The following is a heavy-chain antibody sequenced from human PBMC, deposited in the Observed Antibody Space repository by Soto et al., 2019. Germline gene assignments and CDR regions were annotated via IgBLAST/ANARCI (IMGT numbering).Heavy chain of an antibody. V-gene: IGHV4-59*01. J-gene: IGHJ4*02. Sequence: QVQLQESGPGLVKPSETLSLTCTVSGGSISSYYWSWIRQPPGKGLEWIGYIYYSGSTNYNPSLMSRATISVGTSKNQFSLKLSSVTAADTAVYYWAREWGATFDYWGQGTLVSVSS. CDR2: IYYSGST. D-gene: IGHD3-16*01. CDR3: AREWGATFDY. CDR1: GGSISSYY.